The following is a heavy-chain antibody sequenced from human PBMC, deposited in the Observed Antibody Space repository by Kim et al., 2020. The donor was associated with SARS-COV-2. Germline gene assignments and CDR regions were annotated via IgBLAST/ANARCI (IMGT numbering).Heavy chain of an antibody. CDR1: GYTFTDYY. CDR2: IDPNSGGT. V-gene: IGHV1-2*02. CDR3: SKSRAFDY. J-gene: IGHJ4*02. D-gene: IGHD1-26*01. Sequence: ASVKVSCKTSGYTFTDYYMHWVRQAPGQGLEWMGWIDPNSGGTRFSQKFQGRVTVTRDTSISTAYMELSGLRSDDTAVYYWSKSRAFDYWGQGTLVTVSS.